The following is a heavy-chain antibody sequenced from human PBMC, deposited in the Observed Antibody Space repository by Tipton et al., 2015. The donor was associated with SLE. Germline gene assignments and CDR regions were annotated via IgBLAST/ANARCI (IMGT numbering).Heavy chain of an antibody. CDR1: GGSFSGYY. CDR2: IYGSGNT. D-gene: IGHD3-22*01. Sequence: TLSLTCAVYGGSFSGYYWSWTRQPAGKGLEWIGYIYGSGNTNYNPSLKSRVTISVDTSKNQFSLKLSSVTAADTAVYYCARQLDYDSRPPDFWGQGTLVTVSS. J-gene: IGHJ4*02. V-gene: IGHV4-59*08. CDR3: ARQLDYDSRPPDF.